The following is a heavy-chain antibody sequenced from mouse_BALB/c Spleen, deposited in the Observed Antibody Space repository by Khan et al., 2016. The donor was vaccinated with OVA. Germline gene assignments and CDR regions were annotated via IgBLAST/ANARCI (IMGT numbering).Heavy chain of an antibody. J-gene: IGHJ4*01. Sequence: MQLEESGAELVKPGASVKLSCTVSGFNIKDTYMHWVKQRPEQGLEWIGRIDPANGNTKYDPKFQGRATIPADTSSNAAYLQLSSLTSDDTAVYYCARGGCSYTMDYWGQGTSVTVSS. CDR1: GFNIKDTY. CDR2: IDPANGNT. V-gene: IGHV14-3*02. CDR3: ARGGCSYTMDY.